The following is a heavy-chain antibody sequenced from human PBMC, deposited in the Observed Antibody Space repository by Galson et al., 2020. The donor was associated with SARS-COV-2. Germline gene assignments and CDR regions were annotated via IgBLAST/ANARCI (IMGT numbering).Heavy chain of an antibody. CDR1: GFTFSSYW. V-gene: IGHV3-7*01. J-gene: IGHJ6*02. CDR2: IKQDGSEK. D-gene: IGHD3-22*01. Sequence: QLGESLKISCAASGFTFSSYWMSWVRQAPGKGLEWVANIKQDGSEKYYVDSVKGRFTISRDNAKNSLYLQMNSLRAEDTAVYYCARGNYYDSSGYYYFPKLGYYYYGMDVWGQGTTVTVSS. CDR3: ARGNYYDSSGYYYFPKLGYYYYGMDV.